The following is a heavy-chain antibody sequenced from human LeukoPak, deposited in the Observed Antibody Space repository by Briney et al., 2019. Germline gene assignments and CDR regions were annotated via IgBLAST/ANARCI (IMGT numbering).Heavy chain of an antibody. CDR1: GGSILTTNW. Sequence: SGTLSLTCAVSGGSILTTNWWSWVRQPPGKGLEWIGEVHLSGASNYNPSLKSRLIMSVDLPENHISLKLTSVTAADTAVYYCAREGGFYRPLDYSGQGTLVTVSS. J-gene: IGHJ4*02. D-gene: IGHD3-3*01. CDR2: VHLSGAS. CDR3: AREGGFYRPLDY. V-gene: IGHV4-4*02.